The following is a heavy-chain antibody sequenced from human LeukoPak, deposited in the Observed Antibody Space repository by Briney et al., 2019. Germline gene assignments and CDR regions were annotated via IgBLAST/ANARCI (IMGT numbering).Heavy chain of an antibody. CDR2: IWYDGSNK. CDR1: GFAFSTYN. Sequence: GGSLRLSCAASGFAFSTYNMHWVRQAPGKGLEWVAVIWYDGSNKYYADSVKGRFTISRDNSKNTLYLQMNSLRAEDTAVYYCARDGRYGSGSRYYYYYGMDVWGQGTTVTVSS. D-gene: IGHD3-10*01. CDR3: ARDGRYGSGSRYYYYYGMDV. V-gene: IGHV3-33*08. J-gene: IGHJ6*02.